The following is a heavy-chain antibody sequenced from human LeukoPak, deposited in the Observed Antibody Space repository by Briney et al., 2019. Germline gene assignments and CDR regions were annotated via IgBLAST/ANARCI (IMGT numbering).Heavy chain of an antibody. CDR3: ARTEGYSYGYHYYGMDV. V-gene: IGHV4-59*01. Sequence: SETLSLTCTVSGGSISSYYWSWIRQPPGKGLGWIGYIYYSGSTNYNPSLKSRVTISVDTSKNQFSLKLSSVTAADTAVYYCARTEGYSYGYHYYGMDVWGQGTTVTVSS. J-gene: IGHJ6*02. D-gene: IGHD5-18*01. CDR1: GGSISSYY. CDR2: IYYSGST.